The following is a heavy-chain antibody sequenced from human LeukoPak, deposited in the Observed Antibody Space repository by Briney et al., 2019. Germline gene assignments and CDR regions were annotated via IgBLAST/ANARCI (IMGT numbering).Heavy chain of an antibody. CDR2: IYSGGST. J-gene: IGHJ3*02. CDR3: ARDLDYYDSSGYLDAFDI. Sequence: GGSLRLSCAASGFTVSSNYMSWVRQAPGKGLEWVSVIYSGGSTYYADSVKGRFTISRDNSKNTLYLQMNRLRAEDTAVYYCARDLDYYDSSGYLDAFDIWGQGTMVTVSS. V-gene: IGHV3-66*01. D-gene: IGHD3-22*01. CDR1: GFTVSSNY.